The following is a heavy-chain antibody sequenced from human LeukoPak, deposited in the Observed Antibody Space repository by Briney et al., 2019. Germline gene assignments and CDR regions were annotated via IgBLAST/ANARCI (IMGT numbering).Heavy chain of an antibody. CDR3: ARRVGAGSGYSF. Sequence: SETLSLTCAAYGGSFSGYYWSWIRQPPGKGLEWIGEINHSGSTNYNPSLKSRVTISVDTSKNQFSLKLSSVTAADTAVYYCARRVGAGSGYSFWGQGTLVTVSS. CDR2: INHSGST. CDR1: GGSFSGYY. D-gene: IGHD3-22*01. V-gene: IGHV4-34*01. J-gene: IGHJ4*02.